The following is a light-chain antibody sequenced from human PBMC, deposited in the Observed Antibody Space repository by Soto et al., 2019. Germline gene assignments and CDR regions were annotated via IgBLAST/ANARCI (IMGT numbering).Light chain of an antibody. Sequence: QSALTQPASVSGSPGQSITISCTRTSTNVGSYNLVSWYQHPPGKAPKLIIYEATERPSGVSNRFSGAQSGHTASLTISGLQAEDEADYYCSSYAGGVVFGGETKLTVL. CDR1: STNVGSYNL. CDR2: EAT. CDR3: SSYAGGVV. V-gene: IGLV2-23*01. J-gene: IGLJ2*01.